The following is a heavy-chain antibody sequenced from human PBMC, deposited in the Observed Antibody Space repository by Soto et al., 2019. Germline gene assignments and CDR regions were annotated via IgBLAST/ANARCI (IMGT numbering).Heavy chain of an antibody. D-gene: IGHD3-22*01. CDR2: IIPIFGTA. Sequence: QVQLVQSGAEVKKPGSSVKASCKASGGTFSSYAISWVRQAPGQGLEWMGGIIPIFGTANYAQKFQGRVTITADESTSTAYMELSSLRSEDTAVYYCARGGEVVAQDLDAFDIWGQGTMVTVSS. CDR3: ARGGEVVAQDLDAFDI. V-gene: IGHV1-69*01. CDR1: GGTFSSYA. J-gene: IGHJ3*02.